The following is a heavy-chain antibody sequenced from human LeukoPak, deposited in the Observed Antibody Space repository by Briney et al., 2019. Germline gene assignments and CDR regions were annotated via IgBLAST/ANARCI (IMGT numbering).Heavy chain of an antibody. Sequence: GESLKISCKGSGYSFTNYWIGWVRQMPGKGLEWMGIIYPGDSDTRYSPSFQGQVTISADKSISTAYLQWGSLKASDTAMYYCARSQGYCSGGSCLQGDWFDPWGQGTLVTVSS. J-gene: IGHJ5*02. CDR1: GYSFTNYW. V-gene: IGHV5-51*01. D-gene: IGHD2-15*01. CDR2: IYPGDSDT. CDR3: ARSQGYCSGGSCLQGDWFDP.